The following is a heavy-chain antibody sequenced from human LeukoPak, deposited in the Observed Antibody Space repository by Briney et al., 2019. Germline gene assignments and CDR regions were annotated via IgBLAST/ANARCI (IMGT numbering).Heavy chain of an antibody. CDR1: GLSLNCYA. Sequence: PGGSLRLSCTASGLSLNCYAISWVRQVPGKGLEWVSASSSSDDGKWYADSVRGRFTISRDTSKNTVYLQMNSLRVEDAGVYYCAKAPVTSCRGAFCYPFDYWGHGTLVTVSS. J-gene: IGHJ4*01. V-gene: IGHV3-23*01. CDR3: AKAPVTSCRGAFCYPFDY. CDR2: SSSSDDGK. D-gene: IGHD2-21*01.